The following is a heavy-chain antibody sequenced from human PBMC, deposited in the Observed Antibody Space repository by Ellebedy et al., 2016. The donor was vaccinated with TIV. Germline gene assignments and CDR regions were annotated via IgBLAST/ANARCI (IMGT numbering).Heavy chain of an antibody. CDR3: ARDDGGYYYGSGSYYNVGWFDP. Sequence: AASVKVSCKASGYTFTSYYMHWARQAPGQGLEWMGIINPSGGSTSYAQKFQGRVTMTRDTSTSTVYMELSSLRSEDTAVYYCARDDGGYYYGSGSYYNVGWFDPWGQGTLVTVSS. D-gene: IGHD3-10*01. CDR1: GYTFTSYY. CDR2: INPSGGST. J-gene: IGHJ5*02. V-gene: IGHV1-46*01.